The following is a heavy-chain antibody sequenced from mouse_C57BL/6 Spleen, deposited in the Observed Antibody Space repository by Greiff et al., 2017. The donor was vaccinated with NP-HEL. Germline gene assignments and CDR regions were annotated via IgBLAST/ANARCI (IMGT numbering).Heavy chain of an antibody. CDR3: ARSGDGPYLDY. V-gene: IGHV1-59*01. CDR1: GYTFTSYW. CDR2: IDPSDSYT. Sequence: QVQLQQPGAELVRPGTSVKLSCKASGYTFTSYWMHWVKQRPGQGLEWIGVIDPSDSYTNYNQKFKGKATLTVDTSSSTAYMQRSSLTSEDAAVYYCARSGDGPYLDYWGQGTTLTVSS. D-gene: IGHD2-3*01. J-gene: IGHJ2*01.